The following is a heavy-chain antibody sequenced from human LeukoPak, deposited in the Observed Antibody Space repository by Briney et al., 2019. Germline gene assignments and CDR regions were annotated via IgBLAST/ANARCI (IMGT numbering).Heavy chain of an antibody. CDR2: INPSGGST. CDR1: GYTFTGYY. Sequence: ASVKVSCKASGYTFTGYYMHWVRQAPGQGLEWMGIINPSGGSTSYAQKLQGRVTMTRDTSTSTVYMELSSLRSEDTAVYYCARGQEPPASHIVVVTADFDYWGQGTLVTVSS. D-gene: IGHD2-21*02. V-gene: IGHV1-46*01. CDR3: ARGQEPPASHIVVVTADFDY. J-gene: IGHJ4*02.